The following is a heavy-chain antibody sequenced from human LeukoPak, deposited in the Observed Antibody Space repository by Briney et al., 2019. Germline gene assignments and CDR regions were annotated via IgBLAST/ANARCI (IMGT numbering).Heavy chain of an antibody. CDR2: IYYSDS. J-gene: IGHJ4*02. CDR3: ARGVLPGYYGDFDY. CDR1: GGSVSSGGYY. V-gene: IGHV4-31*03. Sequence: SETLSLTCTVSGGSVSSGGYYWSWIRQHPGKGLESIGYIYYSDSYYNPSLKSRFTISVAMSKKQFSLALNSVTAADTAVYYCARGVLPGYYGDFDYWGQGTLVTVSS. D-gene: IGHD3-9*01.